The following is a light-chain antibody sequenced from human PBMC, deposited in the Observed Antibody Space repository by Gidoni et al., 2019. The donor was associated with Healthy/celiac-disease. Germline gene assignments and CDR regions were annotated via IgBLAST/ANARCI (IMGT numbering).Light chain of an antibody. J-gene: IGKJ1*01. Sequence: DIQMTQSPSALSASVGDRVTITLRASQSSSIYLNWYPQKPGKAPKLLIYAESSLQSGVPSRFSGSGSGTEFTLTISSLQPEEFATYYCQQSYSTPWTFGQGTKVEIK. CDR1: QSSSIY. CDR3: QQSYSTPWT. V-gene: IGKV1-39*01. CDR2: AES.